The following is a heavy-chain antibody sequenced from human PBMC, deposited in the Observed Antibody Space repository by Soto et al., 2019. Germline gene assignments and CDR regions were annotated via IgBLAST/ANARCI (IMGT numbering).Heavy chain of an antibody. CDR3: ARAPGLTIFGVVENAFDI. D-gene: IGHD3-3*01. Sequence: KQSPTLSLTCAISGDSVSSNSAAWNWIRQSPSRGLEWLGRTYYRSKWYNDYAVSVKSRITINPDTSKNQFSLQLNSVTPEDTAVYYCARAPGLTIFGVVENAFDIWGQGTMVTVSS. CDR2: TYYRSKWYN. V-gene: IGHV6-1*01. J-gene: IGHJ3*02. CDR1: GDSVSSNSAA.